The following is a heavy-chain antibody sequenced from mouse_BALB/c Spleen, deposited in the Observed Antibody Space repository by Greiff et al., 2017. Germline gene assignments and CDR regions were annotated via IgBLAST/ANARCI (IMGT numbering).Heavy chain of an antibody. J-gene: IGHJ3*01. Sequence: EVQLVESGGDLVKPGGSLKLSCAASGFTFSSYGMSWVRQTPDKRLEWVATISSGGSYTYYPDSVKGRFTISRDNAKNTLYLQMSSLKSEDTAMYYCARQRGNYVGFAYWGQGTLVTVSA. CDR3: ARQRGNYVGFAY. CDR2: ISSGGSYT. V-gene: IGHV5-6*01. D-gene: IGHD2-1*01. CDR1: GFTFSSYG.